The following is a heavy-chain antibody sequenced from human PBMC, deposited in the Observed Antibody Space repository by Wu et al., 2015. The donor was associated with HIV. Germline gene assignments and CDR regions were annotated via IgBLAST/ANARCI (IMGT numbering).Heavy chain of an antibody. CDR1: EGTFSNYA. CDR2: IIPLFGIT. V-gene: IGHV1-69*05. CDR3: ARAGDPYKYASGTFDF. Sequence: QVRLVQSGAEVKKPGSSVKVSCEASEGTFSNYAINWVRQAPGQGLEWVGGIIPLFGITNYTQRFQGRVTITTDESATTAYMELTSLRSEDTAVYFCARAGDPYKYASGTFDFWGQGTLVTVSS. J-gene: IGHJ4*02. D-gene: IGHD3-10*01.